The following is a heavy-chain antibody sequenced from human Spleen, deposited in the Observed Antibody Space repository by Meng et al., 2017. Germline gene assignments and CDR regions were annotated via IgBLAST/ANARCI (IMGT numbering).Heavy chain of an antibody. D-gene: IGHD2-21*01. J-gene: IGHJ1*01. CDR3: AKDRGALFEFYFQH. Sequence: SLKISCAASGFNFDVFGMSWVRQAPGKGLEWVSGISWNSGSIGYADSVKGRFTISRDNAKNSLYLQMNSLRAEDMALYYCAKDRGALFEFYFQHWGQGTLVTVSS. V-gene: IGHV3-9*03. CDR1: GFNFDVFG. CDR2: ISWNSGSI.